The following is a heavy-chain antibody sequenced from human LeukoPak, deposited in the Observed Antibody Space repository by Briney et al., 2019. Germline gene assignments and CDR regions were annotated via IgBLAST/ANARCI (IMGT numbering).Heavy chain of an antibody. CDR3: ARHDSGSYPLDY. D-gene: IGHD1-26*01. CDR1: GGSISTNY. CDR2: IYYTGST. V-gene: IGHV4-59*08. Sequence: KPSETLSLTCTVSGGSISTNYWSWIRQPPGKGLDWIVYIYYTGSTNYNPSLKSRVTISVDTSKNQFSLKLSSVTAADTAVYYCARHDSGSYPLDYWGQGTLVTVSS. J-gene: IGHJ4*02.